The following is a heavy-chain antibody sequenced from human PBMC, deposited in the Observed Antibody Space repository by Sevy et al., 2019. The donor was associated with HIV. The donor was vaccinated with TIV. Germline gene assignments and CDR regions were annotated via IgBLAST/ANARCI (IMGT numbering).Heavy chain of an antibody. V-gene: IGHV3-21*01. J-gene: IGHJ4*02. D-gene: IGHD4-17*01. Sequence: GGSLRLSCAASGFTFSSYSMNWVRQAPGKGLEWVSSISSSSSYIYYADSVKGRFTISRDNAKNSLYLQMNSLRAEDTAVYYCARDPYSGDYPPYFDYWGQGTLVTVSS. CDR1: GFTFSSYS. CDR2: ISSSSSYI. CDR3: ARDPYSGDYPPYFDY.